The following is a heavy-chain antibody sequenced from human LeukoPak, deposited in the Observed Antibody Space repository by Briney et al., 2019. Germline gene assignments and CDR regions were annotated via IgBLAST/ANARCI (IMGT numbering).Heavy chain of an antibody. CDR1: GFTVSSNY. D-gene: IGHD3-22*01. CDR3: AKEFKGYYYDSSGYEFDY. Sequence: GGSLRLSCAASGFTVSSNYMSWVRQAPGKGLEWVSVIYSGGSTYYADSVKGRFTISRDNSKNTLYLQMNSLRAEDTAVYYCAKEFKGYYYDSSGYEFDYWGQGTLVTVSS. V-gene: IGHV3-66*01. J-gene: IGHJ4*02. CDR2: IYSGGST.